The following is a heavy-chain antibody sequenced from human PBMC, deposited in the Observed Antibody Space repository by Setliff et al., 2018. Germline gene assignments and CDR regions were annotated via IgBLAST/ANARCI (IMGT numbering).Heavy chain of an antibody. CDR1: GGSIRGYY. V-gene: IGHV4-59*08. CDR2: IYSSGSI. D-gene: IGHD1-26*01. Sequence: PSETLSLTCNVSGGSIRGYYWSWIRQPPGKGLEWIGNIYSSGSIKYNPSLRSRVTISVDTVKNQFSLRLSSLTAADTAVYYCARAPDSGTYYNLYPYYNDVWGKGTTVTSP. J-gene: IGHJ6*03. CDR3: ARAPDSGTYYNLYPYYNDV.